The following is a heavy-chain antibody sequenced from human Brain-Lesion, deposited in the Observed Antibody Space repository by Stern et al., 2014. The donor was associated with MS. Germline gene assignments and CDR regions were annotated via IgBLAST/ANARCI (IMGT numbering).Heavy chain of an antibody. CDR3: ARQRYFDY. Sequence: EVQLVESGPEVKRPGESLKISCQASGYTFTSYWIGGVLQMPGKGLGWIAIIFPGGSDIRYSPSFQDPLPIFADKATNTAYLQWNNLKASDTAIYYCARQRYFDYWGQGTLVTVSS. CDR1: GYTFTSYW. J-gene: IGHJ4*02. V-gene: IGHV5-51*01. CDR2: IFPGGSDI.